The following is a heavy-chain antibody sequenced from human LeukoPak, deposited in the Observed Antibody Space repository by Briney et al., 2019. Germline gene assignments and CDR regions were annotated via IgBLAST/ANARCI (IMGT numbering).Heavy chain of an antibody. V-gene: IGHV4-34*01. D-gene: IGHD2-2*01. CDR3: ARRVVPAAMRRAFDI. Sequence: SETLSLTCAVYGGSFSGYYWSWIRQPPGKGLEWIGEINHSGSTNYNPPLKSRVTISVDTSKNQFPLKLSSVTAADTAVYYCARRVVPAAMRRAFDIWGQGTMVTVSS. J-gene: IGHJ3*02. CDR2: INHSGST. CDR1: GGSFSGYY.